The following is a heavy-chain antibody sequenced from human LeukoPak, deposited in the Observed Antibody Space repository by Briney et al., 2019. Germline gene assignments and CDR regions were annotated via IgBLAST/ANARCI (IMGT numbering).Heavy chain of an antibody. CDR1: GGSFSGYY. CDR2: INHSGST. Sequence: PSETLSLTCAVYGGSFSGYYWSWIRQPPGKGLEWIGEINHSGSTNYNPSLKSRVTISVDTSKNQFSLKLSSVTAADTAVYYCASQFTMVRGVIDYWGQGTLVTVSS. J-gene: IGHJ4*02. CDR3: ASQFTMVRGVIDY. V-gene: IGHV4-34*01. D-gene: IGHD3-10*01.